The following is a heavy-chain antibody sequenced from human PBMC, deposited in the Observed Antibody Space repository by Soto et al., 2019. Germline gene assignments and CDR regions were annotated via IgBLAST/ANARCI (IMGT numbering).Heavy chain of an antibody. J-gene: IGHJ6*02. D-gene: IGHD5-12*01. CDR3: ARATRWISHPFAPAKYYYSYYGMDV. Sequence: PGESLKISCKGSGYSFTSYWIGWVRQMPGKGLEWMGIIYPGDSDTRYSPSFQGQVTISADKSISTAYLQWSSLKASDTAMYYCARATRWISHPFAPAKYYYSYYGMDVWGQGTTVTVSS. CDR2: IYPGDSDT. V-gene: IGHV5-51*01. CDR1: GYSFTSYW.